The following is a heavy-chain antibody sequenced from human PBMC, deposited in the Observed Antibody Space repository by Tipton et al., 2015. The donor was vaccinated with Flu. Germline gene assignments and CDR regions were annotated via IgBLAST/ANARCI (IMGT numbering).Heavy chain of an antibody. V-gene: IGHV4-39*07. J-gene: IGHJ5*02. D-gene: IGHD3-9*01. CDR2: IYYSGNA. CDR3: ARDRYDILTGSFSWFDP. CDR1: GDSIRSVTYY. Sequence: TLSLTCTVSGDSIRSVTYYWGWIRQPPGKGLEWIGNIYYSGNASYNPSLKSRIVMSVDTSKSQFSLTLMSVTAADTAVYYCARDRYDILTGSFSWFDPWGQGTLVTVSS.